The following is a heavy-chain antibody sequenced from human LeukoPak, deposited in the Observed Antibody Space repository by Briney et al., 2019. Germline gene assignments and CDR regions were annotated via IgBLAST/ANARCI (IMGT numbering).Heavy chain of an antibody. CDR3: ASGSITVVPAFDI. CDR1: GGSFSTYY. D-gene: IGHD4-23*01. CDR2: IYYTGSA. J-gene: IGHJ3*02. V-gene: IGHV4-59*12. Sequence: SETLSLTCAVSGGSFSTYYWSWIRQPPGKGLEWIGCIYYTGSANYNPSLKSRGTISVDTSKNQFSLKLSSVTAADTAVYYCASGSITVVPAFDIWGQGTMFTVSS.